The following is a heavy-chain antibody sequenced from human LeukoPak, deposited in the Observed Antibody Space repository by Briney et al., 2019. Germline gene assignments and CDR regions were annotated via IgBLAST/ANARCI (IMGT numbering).Heavy chain of an antibody. CDR3: ARSNAWSRFES. D-gene: IGHD6-19*01. Sequence: GASVKVSCKVSGYTFTDFYMHWVRQAPGQGLEWMGWIYPKSGGTHYAPKFQDRVTMTRDTSLSTAYMELSSLTSDDTAVYYCARSNAWSRFESWGQGTLVTVSS. J-gene: IGHJ4*02. CDR2: IYPKSGGT. V-gene: IGHV1-2*02. CDR1: GYTFTDFY.